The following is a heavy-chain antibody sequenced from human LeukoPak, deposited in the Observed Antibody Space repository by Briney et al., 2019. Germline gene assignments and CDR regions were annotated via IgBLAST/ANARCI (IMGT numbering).Heavy chain of an antibody. Sequence: GGSLRLPCAASGFTFSSYSMNWVRQAPGKGLEWVSYISSSSSTIYYADSVKGRFTISRDNAKNSLYLQMNSLRAEDTAVYYCARDDCSSTSCYVPPGYFDLWGRGTLVTVSS. CDR3: ARDDCSSTSCYVPPGYFDL. V-gene: IGHV3-48*01. CDR2: ISSSSSTI. CDR1: GFTFSSYS. D-gene: IGHD2-2*01. J-gene: IGHJ2*01.